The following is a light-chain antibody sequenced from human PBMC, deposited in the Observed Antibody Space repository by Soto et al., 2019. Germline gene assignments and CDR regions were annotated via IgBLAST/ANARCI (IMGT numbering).Light chain of an antibody. J-gene: IGLJ1*01. Sequence: QTVVTQSPSASASLGASVKLTCTLSSGHSSYAIAWHQQQPEKGPRYLMNLNSDGSHSKGDGIPDRFSGSSSGAERYLTISSLQSEDEADYYCQTWVAGIYVFGTGTKLTVL. V-gene: IGLV4-69*01. CDR1: SGHSSYA. CDR2: LNSDGSH. CDR3: QTWVAGIYV.